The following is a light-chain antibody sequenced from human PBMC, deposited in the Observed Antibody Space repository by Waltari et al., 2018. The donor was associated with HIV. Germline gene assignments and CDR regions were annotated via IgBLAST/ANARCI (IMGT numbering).Light chain of an antibody. CDR1: TSNIGKSF. Sequence: QSVLTQPPSVSAAPGQKVTISCSGSTSNIGKSFVSWYQQFPGTAPRLLSYDNNQRPAAIPDRFSGSKSGTSATLDITGLQAGDEADYYCGTWDPNLSAGVFGGGTKVTVL. J-gene: IGLJ3*02. CDR2: DNN. CDR3: GTWDPNLSAGV. V-gene: IGLV1-51*01.